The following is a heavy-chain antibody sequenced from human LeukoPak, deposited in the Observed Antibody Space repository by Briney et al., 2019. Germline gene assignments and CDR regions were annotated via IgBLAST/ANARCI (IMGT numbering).Heavy chain of an antibody. CDR2: ISGSGGST. CDR3: AKAAYDSSGYYNYYYYMDV. CDR1: GFTFSSYA. J-gene: IGHJ6*03. V-gene: IGHV3-23*01. D-gene: IGHD3-22*01. Sequence: GGSLRLSCAASGFTFSSYAMSWVRQAPGKGLEWVSAISGSGGSTYYADSVKGRFTISRDNSKNTLYLQMNSLRAEGTAVYYCAKAAYDSSGYYNYYYYMDVWGKGTTVTVSS.